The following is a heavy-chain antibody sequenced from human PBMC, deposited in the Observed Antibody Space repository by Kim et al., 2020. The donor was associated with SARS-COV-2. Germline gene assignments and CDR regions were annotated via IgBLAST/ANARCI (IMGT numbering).Heavy chain of an antibody. J-gene: IGHJ6*01. V-gene: IGHV4-39*01. CDR2: INYSGTT. CDR1: GASISSGDYY. Sequence: SETLSLTCTVSGASISSGDYYWAWIRQPPGKGLEWIGSINYSGTTYYNPSLKSRVTIFVDRPKNQFSLQLNSVTAADRALYYCARLFRSNNFYYGLDVWG. CDR3: ARLFRSNNFYYGLDV.